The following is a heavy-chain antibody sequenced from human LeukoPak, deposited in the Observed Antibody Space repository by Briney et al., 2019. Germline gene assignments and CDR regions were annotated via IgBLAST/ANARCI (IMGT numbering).Heavy chain of an antibody. CDR3: ARGPLGSSSEDY. D-gene: IGHD6-6*01. CDR2: ISSSSSYI. J-gene: IGHJ4*02. V-gene: IGHV3-21*01. Sequence: PGGSLRLSCAATGFTFSSYSRNWVRQAPGKGLEWVSSISSSSSYIYYADSVKGRFTISRDNAKNSLYLQMNSLRAEDTAVYYCARGPLGSSSEDYWGQGTLVTVSS. CDR1: GFTFSSYS.